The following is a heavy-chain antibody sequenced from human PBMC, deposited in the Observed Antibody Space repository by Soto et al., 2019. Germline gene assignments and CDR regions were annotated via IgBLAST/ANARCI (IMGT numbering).Heavy chain of an antibody. CDR3: AREYSSSWYDAHAFDI. J-gene: IGHJ3*02. CDR2: IYSGGST. D-gene: IGHD6-13*01. V-gene: IGHV3-66*01. Sequence: EVQLVESGGGLVQPGGSLRLSCAASGFTVSSNYMSWVRQAPGKGLEWVSVIYSGGSTYYADSVKGRFTISRDNSKNTLYLQMNSLRAEDTAVYYCAREYSSSWYDAHAFDIWGQGTMVTVSS. CDR1: GFTVSSNY.